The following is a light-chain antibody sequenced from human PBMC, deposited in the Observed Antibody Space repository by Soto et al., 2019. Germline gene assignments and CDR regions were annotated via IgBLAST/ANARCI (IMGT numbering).Light chain of an antibody. V-gene: IGLV2-14*01. CDR1: SSDVGGYEY. CDR3: SSYRTGGSSV. J-gene: IGLJ7*01. Sequence: QSALTQPASVSGSPGQSITISCTGTSSDVGGYEYVSWYQQYPGKAPKLMIYEVIDRPAGAPRRFSGSKSGNTASLTITGLQAEDEADYYCSSYRTGGSSVFGTGTQLTVL. CDR2: EVI.